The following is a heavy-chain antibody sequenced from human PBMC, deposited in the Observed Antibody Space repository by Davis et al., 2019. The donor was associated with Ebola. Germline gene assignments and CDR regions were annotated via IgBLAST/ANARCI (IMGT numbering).Heavy chain of an antibody. CDR2: ISSSGSTI. CDR1: GFTFSDYY. J-gene: IGHJ4*02. D-gene: IGHD6-19*01. V-gene: IGHV3-11*04. CDR3: AKGPGIAVAGTFDY. Sequence: GESLKISCAASGFTFSDYYMNWIRQAPGKGLEWVSYISSSGSTIYYADSVRGRFTISRDNSKNTLYVQMNSLRAEDTAVYYCAKGPGIAVAGTFDYWGQGTLVTVSS.